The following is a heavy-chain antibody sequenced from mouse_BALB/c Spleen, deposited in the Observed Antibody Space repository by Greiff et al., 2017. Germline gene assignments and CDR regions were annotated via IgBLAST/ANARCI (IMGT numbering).Heavy chain of an antibody. V-gene: IGHV2-2*02. J-gene: IGHJ4*01. Sequence: QVQLKQSGPGLVQPSQSLSITCTVSGFSLTSYGVHWVRQSPGKGLEWLGVIWSGGSTDYNAAFISRLSISKDNSKSQVFFKMNSLQANDTAIYYCARNFKYGNYGAYYAIDYWGQGTSVTVSS. CDR3: ARNFKYGNYGAYYAIDY. CDR2: IWSGGST. CDR1: GFSLTSYG. D-gene: IGHD2-10*02.